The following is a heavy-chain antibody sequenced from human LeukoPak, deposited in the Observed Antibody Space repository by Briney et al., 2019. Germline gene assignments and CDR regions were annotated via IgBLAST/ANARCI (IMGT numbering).Heavy chain of an antibody. CDR1: GLSFSSYH. CDR3: ARDPTTVVTLPYYFDF. V-gene: IGHV4-34*01. Sequence: SETLSLTCAVPGLSFSSYHWNWIRQSPGKGLEWVAEINHRGRTNYNTSLKNRVTLSVDTSRKQFSLRLSAVTAADTAIYYCARDPTTVVTLPYYFDFWGQGTLVTVSS. D-gene: IGHD4-23*01. CDR2: INHRGRT. J-gene: IGHJ4*02.